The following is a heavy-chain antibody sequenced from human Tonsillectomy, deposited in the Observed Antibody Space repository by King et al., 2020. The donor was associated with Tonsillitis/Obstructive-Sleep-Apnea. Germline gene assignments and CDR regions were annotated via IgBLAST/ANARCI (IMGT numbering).Heavy chain of an antibody. Sequence: VQLVQSGAEVKKPGASVKVSFKASGYTFTSYYMHWVRQAPGQGLEWMGIINPRDSGTNYAQKFQGRVTLTRDTSTSTVHMELSSLRSEDTAVYYCASEALAAAVTPPDYWGQGTLVTDPS. CDR2: INPRDSGT. D-gene: IGHD6-13*01. CDR3: ASEALAAAVTPPDY. V-gene: IGHV1-46*01. J-gene: IGHJ4*02. CDR1: GYTFTSYY.